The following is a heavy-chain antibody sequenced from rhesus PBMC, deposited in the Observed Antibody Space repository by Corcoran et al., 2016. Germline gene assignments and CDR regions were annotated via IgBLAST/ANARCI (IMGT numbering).Heavy chain of an antibody. J-gene: IGHJ4*01. Sequence: QVQLQESGPGLVKPSETLSLTCAVSGYSISSGYGWSWIRQPPGKGLEWIGYIGGSSASTNSNPSLRSRVTISKDTSKNQFSLKLSSVTAADTAVYYCARDGALSYWGQGVLVTVSS. D-gene: IGHD1-44*02. CDR3: ARDGALSY. CDR1: GYSISSGYG. V-gene: IGHV4-127*01. CDR2: IGGSSAST.